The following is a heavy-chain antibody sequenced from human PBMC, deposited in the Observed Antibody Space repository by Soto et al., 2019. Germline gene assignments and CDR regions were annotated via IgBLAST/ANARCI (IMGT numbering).Heavy chain of an antibody. J-gene: IGHJ5*02. CDR2: IYYSGST. CDR1: GGSISSYY. V-gene: IGHV4-59*01. CDR3: AREKYDFWSGSGFDP. Sequence: SETLSLTCTVSGGSISSYYWSWIRQPPGKGLEWIGYIYYSGSTNYNPSLKSRVTISVDTSKNQFSLKLSSVTAADTAVYYCAREKYDFWSGSGFDPWGQGTLVTVSS. D-gene: IGHD3-3*01.